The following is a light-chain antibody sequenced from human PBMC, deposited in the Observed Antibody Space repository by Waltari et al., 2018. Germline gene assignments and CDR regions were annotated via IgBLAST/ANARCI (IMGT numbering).Light chain of an antibody. V-gene: IGLV1-40*01. Sequence: QSVLTQPPSVSGAPGQRVTISCTGGSSNTGAGYDVNWYQQLPGTAPKLLIYGNSNRLSGVPDRFSGSKSGASASLAISGLQAEDEAEYYCQAYDRSLSGSVFGGGTKLTVL. CDR1: SSNTGAGYD. J-gene: IGLJ2*01. CDR3: QAYDRSLSGSV. CDR2: GNS.